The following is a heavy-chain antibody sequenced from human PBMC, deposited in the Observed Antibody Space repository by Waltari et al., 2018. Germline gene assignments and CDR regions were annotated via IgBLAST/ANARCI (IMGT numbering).Heavy chain of an antibody. CDR2: ISYDGSNK. Sequence: QVQLVESGGGVVQPGRSLRLSCAASGFTFSSYAMHWVRQAPGKGLEWVAVISYDGSNKYYADSVKGRFTISRDNSKNTLYLQMNSLRAEDTAVYYCARGRVLLQFGYWGQGTLVTVSS. D-gene: IGHD1-26*01. CDR3: ARGRVLLQFGY. J-gene: IGHJ4*02. CDR1: GFTFSSYA. V-gene: IGHV3-30-3*01.